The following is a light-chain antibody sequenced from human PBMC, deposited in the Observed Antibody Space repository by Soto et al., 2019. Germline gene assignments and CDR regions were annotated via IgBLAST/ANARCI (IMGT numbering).Light chain of an antibody. CDR1: SSDVGNYNR. CDR2: DVT. Sequence: QSVLTQPPSVSGCPGQSVAICCTGTSSDVGNYNRVSWYQQPPGTAPKLIIYDVTNRPSGVPDRFSGSKSGNTASLTISGLQADDEADDYCSSYTSSSTSVFGTGTKVTGL. CDR3: SSYTSSSTSV. J-gene: IGLJ1*01. V-gene: IGLV2-18*02.